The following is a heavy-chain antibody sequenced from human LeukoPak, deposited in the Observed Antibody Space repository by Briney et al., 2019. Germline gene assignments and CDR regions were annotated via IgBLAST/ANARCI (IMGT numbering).Heavy chain of an antibody. Sequence: SETLSLTCTVSGGSISSSSYYWAWIRQPPGKGLEWIGSIHYSGSTYYNPSLQSRVTISIDTSKNQFSLKLRFVTAADTAVYYCASYGYDSTPDYWGQGTLVTVSS. CDR1: GGSISSSSYY. J-gene: IGHJ4*02. V-gene: IGHV4-39*07. CDR3: ASYGYDSTPDY. CDR2: IHYSGST. D-gene: IGHD2/OR15-2a*01.